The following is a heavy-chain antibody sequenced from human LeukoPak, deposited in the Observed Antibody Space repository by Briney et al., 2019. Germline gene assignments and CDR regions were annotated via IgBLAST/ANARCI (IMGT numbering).Heavy chain of an antibody. D-gene: IGHD2-15*01. Sequence: SETLSLTCSVSGGSINNYYWSWIRQPAGKGLEWIGRIYTSGNTNCSPSFKSRVTMSVDMSKNQFSLKLSSVTAADTAVYYCATCSGGSCYWGQGTLVTVSS. V-gene: IGHV4-4*07. CDR2: IYTSGNT. CDR1: GGSINNYY. CDR3: ATCSGGSCY. J-gene: IGHJ4*02.